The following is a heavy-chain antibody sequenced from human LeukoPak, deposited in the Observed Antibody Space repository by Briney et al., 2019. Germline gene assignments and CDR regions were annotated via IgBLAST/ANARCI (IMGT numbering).Heavy chain of an antibody. Sequence: ASVKVSCKASGYTFTAYCIHWVRQAPGQGLEWMGWIDPHTGQTDSAQKFQGRVTVTRDTSINTAYMDLSSLRSDDTAVYYCARVVGQGTAMPSRDFFDYWGQGTLVTVSS. J-gene: IGHJ4*02. CDR3: ARVVGQGTAMPSRDFFDY. V-gene: IGHV1-2*02. D-gene: IGHD5-18*01. CDR1: GYTFTAYC. CDR2: IDPHTGQT.